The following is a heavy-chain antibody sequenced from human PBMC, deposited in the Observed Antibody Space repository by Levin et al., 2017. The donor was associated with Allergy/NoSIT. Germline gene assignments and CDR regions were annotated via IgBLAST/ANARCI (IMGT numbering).Heavy chain of an antibody. V-gene: IGHV3-13*01. Sequence: SGGSLRLSCAGSGFTFSGHDMHWVRQVTGGGLEWVSAIVPAGGTVYSDSVKGRFTTSRENATDSVYLQMNSLRVEDTAVYYCVRELGEDGFWYVDLWGRGTLVTVSS. CDR1: GFTFSGHD. J-gene: IGHJ2*01. CDR2: IVPAGGT. D-gene: IGHD3-10*01. CDR3: VRELGEDGFWYVDL.